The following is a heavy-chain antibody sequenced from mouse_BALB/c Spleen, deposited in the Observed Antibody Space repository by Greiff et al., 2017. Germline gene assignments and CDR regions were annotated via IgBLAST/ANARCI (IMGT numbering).Heavy chain of an antibody. D-gene: IGHD2-14*01. J-gene: IGHJ1*01. CDR2: ISYDGSN. CDR1: GYSITSGYY. Sequence: DVQLQESGPGLVKPSQSLSLTCSVTGYSITSGYYWNWIRQFPGNKLEWMGYISYDGSNNYNPSLKNRISITRDTSKNQFFLKLNSVTTEDTATYYCAREGVRDWYFDVWGAGTTVTVSS. CDR3: AREGVRDWYFDV. V-gene: IGHV3-6*02.